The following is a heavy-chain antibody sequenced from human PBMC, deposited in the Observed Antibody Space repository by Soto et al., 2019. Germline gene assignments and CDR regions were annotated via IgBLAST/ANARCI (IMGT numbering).Heavy chain of an antibody. D-gene: IGHD2-15*01. Sequence: SETLSLTCTVSGGPISSYYWSWIRQPPGKGLEWIGYVYYSASTNYKPSLNYNPSLKSRVTISLDTSKDQYSLKLSSVTAADTAMYYCARAREVVAARIYYYGMDVWGQGTTVTVSS. CDR1: GGPISSYY. J-gene: IGHJ6*02. CDR2: VYYSASTNYKPSL. CDR3: ARAREVVAARIYYYGMDV. V-gene: IGHV4-59*12.